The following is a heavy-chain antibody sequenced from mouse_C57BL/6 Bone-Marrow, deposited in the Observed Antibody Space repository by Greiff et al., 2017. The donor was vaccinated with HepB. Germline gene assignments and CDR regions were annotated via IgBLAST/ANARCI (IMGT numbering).Heavy chain of an antibody. CDR1: GYSITSGYY. J-gene: IGHJ4*01. D-gene: IGHD1-1*01. V-gene: IGHV3-6*01. Sequence: EVKLVESGPGLVKPSQSLSLTCSVTGYSITSGYYWNWIRQFPGNKLEWMGYISYDGSNNYNPSLKNRISITRDTSKNQFFLKLNSVTTEDTATYYCAPDGDYDAMDYWGQGTSVTVSS. CDR3: APDGDYDAMDY. CDR2: ISYDGSN.